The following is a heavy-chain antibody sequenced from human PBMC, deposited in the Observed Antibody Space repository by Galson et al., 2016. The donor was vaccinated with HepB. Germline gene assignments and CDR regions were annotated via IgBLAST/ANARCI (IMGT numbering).Heavy chain of an antibody. CDR2: TSPDGSST. CDR1: GFRFSNYW. V-gene: IGHV3-74*01. J-gene: IGHJ4*02. CDR3: ATISHADCSRTTCYGSGY. D-gene: IGHD2-2*01. Sequence: SLRLSCAASGFRFSNYWIHWVRQAPGKGLVWVSRTSPDGSSTDCADSVKGRFTVSRDNAKSTLFLQMNNLRVDDTAVYYCATISHADCSRTTCYGSGYWGPGTLVTVSS.